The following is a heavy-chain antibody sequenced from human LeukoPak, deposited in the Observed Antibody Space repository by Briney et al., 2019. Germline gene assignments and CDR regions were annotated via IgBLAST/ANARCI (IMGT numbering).Heavy chain of an antibody. J-gene: IGHJ5*02. Sequence: SETLSLTYTVSGGSISSYYWSWIRQPPGKGLEWIGYIYYSGSTNYNPSLKSRVTISVDTSKNQFSLKLSSVTAADTAVYYCARESYYYGSGNWFDPWGQGTLVTVSS. CDR2: IYYSGST. D-gene: IGHD3-10*01. CDR3: ARESYYYGSGNWFDP. CDR1: GGSISSYY. V-gene: IGHV4-59*01.